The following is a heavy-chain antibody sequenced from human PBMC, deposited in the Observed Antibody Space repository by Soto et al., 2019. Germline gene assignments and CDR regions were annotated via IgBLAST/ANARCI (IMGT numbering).Heavy chain of an antibody. D-gene: IGHD1-20*01. V-gene: IGHV1-2*02. Sequence: ASVKVSCKTSGYSFTGYSVHWVRQAPGHGPEWMGWINPKSGGTKYAQKFQGRVTMTRDTSISTVFMELSRVTSDDTAVYYCAREFWSRFNFITGKLFDYWGQGILVTVSS. J-gene: IGHJ4*02. CDR3: AREFWSRFNFITGKLFDY. CDR2: INPKSGGT. CDR1: GYSFTGYS.